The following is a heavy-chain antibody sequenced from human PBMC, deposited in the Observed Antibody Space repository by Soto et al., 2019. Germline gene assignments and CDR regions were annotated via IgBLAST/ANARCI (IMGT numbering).Heavy chain of an antibody. J-gene: IGHJ4*02. CDR2: VSDSADST. Sequence: EVQLLESGGGLVQPGGSLRLACAASGFTFSTYGMAWVRQAPGKGLEWVSSVSDSADSTYYADSVKGRVTISRDNSKNMLFLQINSLRVEDTAIYCCAKRVEYSSSTHYLDSWGQGTLVTVSS. V-gene: IGHV3-23*01. D-gene: IGHD6-6*01. CDR3: AKRVEYSSSTHYLDS. CDR1: GFTFSTYG.